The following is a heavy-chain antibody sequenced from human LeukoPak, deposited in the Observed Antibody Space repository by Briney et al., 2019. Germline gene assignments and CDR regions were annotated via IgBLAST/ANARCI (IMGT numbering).Heavy chain of an antibody. CDR3: ARDPAGAAGETLFDY. Sequence: SVKVSCKASGGTFSSYTISWVRQAPGQGLEWMGRIIPILGIANYAQKFQGRVTITADKSTSTAYMVLSSLRSEDTAVYYCARDPAGAAGETLFDYWGQGTLVTVSS. V-gene: IGHV1-69*04. CDR2: IIPILGIA. D-gene: IGHD1-26*01. J-gene: IGHJ4*02. CDR1: GGTFSSYT.